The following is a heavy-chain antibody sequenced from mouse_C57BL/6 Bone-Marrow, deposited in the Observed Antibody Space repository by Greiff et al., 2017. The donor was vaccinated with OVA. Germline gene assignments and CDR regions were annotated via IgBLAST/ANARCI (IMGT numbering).Heavy chain of an antibody. Sequence: EVKLVESGGGLVKPGGSLKLSCAASGFTFSSYAMSWVRQTPEKRLEWVATISDGGSYTYYPDNVKGRFTISRDNAKNNLYLQMSHLKSEDTAMYYCARGGGVAFAYWGQGTLVTVSA. J-gene: IGHJ3*01. CDR1: GFTFSSYA. V-gene: IGHV5-4*03. CDR2: ISDGGSYT. D-gene: IGHD1-1*02. CDR3: ARGGGVAFAY.